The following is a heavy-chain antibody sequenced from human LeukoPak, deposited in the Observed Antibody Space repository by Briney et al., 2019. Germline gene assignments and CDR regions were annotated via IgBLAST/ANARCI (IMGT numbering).Heavy chain of an antibody. Sequence: SETLSLTCTVSGGSISSSSYYWGWIRQPPGKGLEWIGRIYTSGSTNYNPSLKSRVTMSVGTSKNQFSLKLSSVTAADTAVYYCARDYMSYSYGRRHWFDPWGQGTLVTVSS. V-gene: IGHV4-39*07. J-gene: IGHJ5*02. CDR3: ARDYMSYSYGRRHWFDP. D-gene: IGHD5-18*01. CDR1: GGSISSSSYY. CDR2: IYTSGST.